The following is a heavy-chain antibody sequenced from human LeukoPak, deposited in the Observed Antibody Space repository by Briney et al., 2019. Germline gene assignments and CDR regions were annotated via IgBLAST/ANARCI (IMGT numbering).Heavy chain of an antibody. CDR1: GFTFSDYY. J-gene: IGHJ4*02. CDR3: AIPPHPGWYCSSTSCYTPFDY. D-gene: IGHD2-2*02. CDR2: ISSSGSTI. Sequence: PGGSLRLSCAASGFTFSDYYMSWIRQAPGKGVEWVSYISSSGSTIYYADSVKGRFTISRDNAKNSLYLQMNSLRAEDTAVYYCAIPPHPGWYCSSTSCYTPFDYWGQGTLVTVSS. V-gene: IGHV3-11*01.